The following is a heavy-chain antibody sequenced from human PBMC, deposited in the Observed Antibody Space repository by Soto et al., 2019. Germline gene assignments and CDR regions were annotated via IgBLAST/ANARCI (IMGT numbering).Heavy chain of an antibody. D-gene: IGHD3-16*01. V-gene: IGHV3-30*19. CDR2: TSYDGSDK. CDR1: GFTFRSYV. CDR3: ARWGTTGGLDV. Sequence: ESGGGVVQPGTSLRVSCVGSGFTFRSYVIHWVRQAPGKGLEWVALTSYDGSDKYYGDSVRGRFTISRDNSRNTVDLQMDSLRLEDTALYYCARWGTTGGLDVWGQGTLVSGSS. J-gene: IGHJ1*01.